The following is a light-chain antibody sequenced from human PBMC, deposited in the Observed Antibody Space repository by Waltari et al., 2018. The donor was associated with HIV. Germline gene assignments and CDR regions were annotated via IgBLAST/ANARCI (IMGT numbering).Light chain of an antibody. J-gene: IGKJ2*01. CDR2: GAA. Sequence: DIVMTQSPALLSVSPAERVPLSCSASPGVRSKLAWYQQKVGQAPRPLIYGAATRAAEIPVRFSGSGSGTDFNLTIDSMQSEAFATYYCQQYNIRPRGNTFGQGTKLQIK. CDR3: QQYNIRPRGNT. CDR1: PGVRSK. V-gene: IGKV3-15*01.